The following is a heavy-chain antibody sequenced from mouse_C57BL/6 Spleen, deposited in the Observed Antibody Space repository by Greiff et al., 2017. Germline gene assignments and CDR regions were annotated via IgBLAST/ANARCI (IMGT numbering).Heavy chain of an antibody. CDR3: ARWLTGSSYWYFDV. D-gene: IGHD4-1*01. Sequence: QVQLKQPGAELVKPGASVKLSCKASGYTFTSYWMHWVKQRPGQGLEWIGMIHPNSGSTNYNEKFKSKATLTVDKSSSTAYMQLSSLTSEDSAVYYCARWLTGSSYWYFDVWGTGTTVTVSS. CDR2: IHPNSGST. CDR1: GYTFTSYW. V-gene: IGHV1-64*01. J-gene: IGHJ1*03.